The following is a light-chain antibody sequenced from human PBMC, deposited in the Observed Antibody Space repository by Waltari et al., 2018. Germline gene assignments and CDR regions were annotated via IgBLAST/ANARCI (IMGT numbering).Light chain of an antibody. CDR1: QSVSSSY. J-gene: IGKJ1*01. V-gene: IGKV3-20*01. CDR2: GAS. CDR3: QQYGSSRWT. Sequence: EIVLTQSPDTLSLSPGERAPLSCRASQSVSSSYLAWYQQKPGQAPRLLIYGASSRATGIPDRFSGSGAGTDFTIIISRLEHEDFAVYYCQQYGSSRWTFGQGTKVEIK.